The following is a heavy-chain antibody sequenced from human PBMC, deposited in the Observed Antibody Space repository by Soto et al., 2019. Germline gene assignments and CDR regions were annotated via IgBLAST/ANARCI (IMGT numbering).Heavy chain of an antibody. CDR1: GFSLSSSGVG. CDR2: IYWDDDE. Sequence: QITLKESGPTLVKPTQTLTLTCTFSGFSLSSSGVGVGWIRQPPGKALEWLTLIYWDDDERYSPSLKSRLTITKDTSKNRVVLTLTNMDPVDTATYFCAHKGGRGAAMDVWGQGTTVTVSS. V-gene: IGHV2-5*02. CDR3: AHKGGRGAAMDV. D-gene: IGHD2-15*01. J-gene: IGHJ6*02.